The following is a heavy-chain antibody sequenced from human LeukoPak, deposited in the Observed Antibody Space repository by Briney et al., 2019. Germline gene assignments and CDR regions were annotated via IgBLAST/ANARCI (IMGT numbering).Heavy chain of an antibody. J-gene: IGHJ4*02. D-gene: IGHD6-19*01. Sequence: SETLSLTCTVSGGSISSYYWSWIRQPPGKGLEWIGYIYYSGSTNYNPSLKSRVTISVNTSKNQFSLKLSSVTAADTAVYYCARAVIAVAGDYFDYWGPGTLVTVSS. V-gene: IGHV4-59*01. CDR3: ARAVIAVAGDYFDY. CDR1: GGSISSYY. CDR2: IYYSGST.